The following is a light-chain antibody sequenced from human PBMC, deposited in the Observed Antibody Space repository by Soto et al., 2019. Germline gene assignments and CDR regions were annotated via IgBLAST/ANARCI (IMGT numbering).Light chain of an antibody. CDR2: AAS. CDR3: QQSYSTPNT. J-gene: IGKJ2*01. V-gene: IGKV1-39*01. CDR1: QSISSY. Sequence: DSQMTQSPSSLSASVGDRVTITCRASQSISSYLNWYQQKPGKAPKLLIYAASSLQSGVPSRFSGSGSGTDFTLTISSLQPEAFATYYCQQSYSTPNTFGQGTKLELK.